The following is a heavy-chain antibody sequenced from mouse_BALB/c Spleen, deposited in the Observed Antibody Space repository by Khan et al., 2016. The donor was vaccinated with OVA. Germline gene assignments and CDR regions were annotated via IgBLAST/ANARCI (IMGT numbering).Heavy chain of an antibody. CDR1: GFTFSSYS. Sequence: EVELVESGGDLVKPGGSLKLSCAASGFTFSSYSMSWVRQTPDKRLEWVATISSGGDYTYYPDSVKGRFTFSRDHAKNTPYLQMSRLKSEDTAMCYCASHLTGSFAYWGQGTLVTVSA. D-gene: IGHD4-1*01. CDR3: ASHLTGSFAY. CDR2: ISSGGDYT. V-gene: IGHV5-6*01. J-gene: IGHJ3*01.